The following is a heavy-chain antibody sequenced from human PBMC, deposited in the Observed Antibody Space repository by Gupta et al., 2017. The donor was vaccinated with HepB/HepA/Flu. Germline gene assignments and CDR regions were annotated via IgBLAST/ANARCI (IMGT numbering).Heavy chain of an antibody. CDR1: GGSISSSTYY. J-gene: IGHJ4*02. V-gene: IGHV4-39*01. Sequence: QLHLQESGPGLVKPSETLSLTCIVSGGSISSSTYYWGWIRQPPGKGLEWIASIFHSGSTYYNPSLRSRVTISRDTSKNQFSLKMSSGTAADTAVYYWARAKGGSYEAEGGSYGDYGFDYWGQGTLVTVSS. CDR2: IFHSGST. D-gene: IGHD4-17*01. CDR3: ARAKGGSYEAEGGSYGDYGFDY.